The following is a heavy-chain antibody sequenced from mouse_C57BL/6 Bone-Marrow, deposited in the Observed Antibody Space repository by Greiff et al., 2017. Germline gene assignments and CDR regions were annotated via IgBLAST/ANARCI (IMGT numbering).Heavy chain of an antibody. Sequence: QVQLKQPGAELVKPGASVKLSCKASGYTFTSYWMHWVKQRPGRGLEWIGRIDPNSGGTKYNEKFKSKATLTVDKPSSTAYMQLSCLSSEDSAVYYCAKEGVWYAMDYWGQGTSVTVSS. CDR1: GYTFTSYW. J-gene: IGHJ4*01. V-gene: IGHV1-72*01. CDR2: IDPNSGGT. CDR3: AKEGVWYAMDY.